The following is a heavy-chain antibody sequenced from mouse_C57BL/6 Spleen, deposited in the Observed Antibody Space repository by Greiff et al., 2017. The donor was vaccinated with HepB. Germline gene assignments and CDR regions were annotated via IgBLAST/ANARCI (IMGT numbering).Heavy chain of an antibody. Sequence: DVKLVESEGGLVQPGSSMKLSCTASGFTFSDYYMAWVRQVPEKGLEWVANLTYDGSSTYYLDSLKSRFIISRDNAKNILYLQMSSLKSEDTATYYCARGGGGYYDWDCDVWGTGTTVTVSS. J-gene: IGHJ1*03. CDR2: LTYDGSST. CDR1: GFTFSDYY. V-gene: IGHV5-16*01. D-gene: IGHD2-3*01. CDR3: ARGGGGYYDWDCDV.